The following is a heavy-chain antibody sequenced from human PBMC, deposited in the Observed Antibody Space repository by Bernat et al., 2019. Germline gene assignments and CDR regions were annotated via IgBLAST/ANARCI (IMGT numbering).Heavy chain of an antibody. J-gene: IGHJ5*02. CDR2: ISGSGGNT. CDR1: GFTFNNYA. CDR3: AKDYGDFVKWFDP. Sequence: EVELLESGGGLVQPGGSLRLSCAASGFTFNNYAMAWVRQAPGKGLQWVSLISGSGGNTYYADSVRGRFTISRDNSKNTLYLQMNSLRAEETAVYYCAKDYGDFVKWFDPWGPGTLVTVSS. V-gene: IGHV3-23*01. D-gene: IGHD4-17*01.